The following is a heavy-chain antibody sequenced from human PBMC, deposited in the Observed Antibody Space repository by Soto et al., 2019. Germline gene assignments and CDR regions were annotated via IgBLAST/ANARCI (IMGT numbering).Heavy chain of an antibody. Sequence: QPGGSLRLSCAASGFTFSSYSMHWVRQAPGKGLEWVSDVSSSSSTIYYADSVKGRFTISRDNAKNSLYLQMNSLRDEDTAVYYCATGGSSRYYCAIAAAPLYYYGMDVWGQGTTVTVSS. D-gene: IGHD6-13*01. CDR3: ATGGSSRYYCAIAAAPLYYYGMDV. V-gene: IGHV3-48*02. CDR2: VSSSSSTI. CDR1: GFTFSSYS. J-gene: IGHJ6*02.